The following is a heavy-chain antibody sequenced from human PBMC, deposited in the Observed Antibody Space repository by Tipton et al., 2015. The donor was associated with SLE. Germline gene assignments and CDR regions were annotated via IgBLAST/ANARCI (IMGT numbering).Heavy chain of an antibody. D-gene: IGHD3-10*01. CDR1: GGSISSSSYY. J-gene: IGHJ4*02. CDR3: ARGPWFGAKVDY. V-gene: IGHV4-39*07. CDR2: INHSGST. Sequence: TLSLTCTVSGGSISSSSYYWGWIRQPPGKGLEWIGEINHSGSTNYNPSLKSRVTISVDTSKNQFSLKLSSVTAADTAVYYCARGPWFGAKVDYWGQGTLVTVSS.